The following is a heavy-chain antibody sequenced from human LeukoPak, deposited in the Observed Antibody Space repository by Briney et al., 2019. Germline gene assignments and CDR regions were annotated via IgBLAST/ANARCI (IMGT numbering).Heavy chain of an antibody. CDR2: IFYSGST. Sequence: SETLSLTCTVSGGSISTSNYYWGWIRQPPGKGLEWIGNIFYSGSTYYGPSLKSRLTISLDTSRNQFSLKLNSVTAADTAVYYCAREVDGYSSSWYLTNWFDPWGQGTLVTVSS. CDR1: GGSISTSNYY. D-gene: IGHD6-13*01. J-gene: IGHJ5*02. V-gene: IGHV4-39*07. CDR3: AREVDGYSSSWYLTNWFDP.